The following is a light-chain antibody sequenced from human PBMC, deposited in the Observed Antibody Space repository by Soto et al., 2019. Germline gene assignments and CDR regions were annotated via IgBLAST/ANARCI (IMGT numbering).Light chain of an antibody. CDR2: GAS. V-gene: IGKV3-20*01. Sequence: EIVLTQSPGTLSLSPGERATLSCRASQSLTNNYFAWYQQKPCRALRLLIDGASTRATGIPDRFSGSGSGTDFTLTISRLEPEYVAVYYCQQYEAVVTFGQGTKVEI. CDR1: QSLTNNY. CDR3: QQYEAVVT. J-gene: IGKJ1*01.